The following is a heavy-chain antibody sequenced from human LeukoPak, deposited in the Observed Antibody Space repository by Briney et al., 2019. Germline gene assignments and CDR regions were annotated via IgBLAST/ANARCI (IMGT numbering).Heavy chain of an antibody. Sequence: PGGSLRLSCAASGFSFSSYNMNWVRQAPGKGLEWVSSITTSSTYTFYADSVKGRFTISRDNAKNSLYLQMNSLRSDDTAVYYCARAGLVKRRNWFDPWGQGTLATVSS. CDR3: ARAGLVKRRNWFDP. D-gene: IGHD6-6*01. CDR2: ITTSSTYT. V-gene: IGHV3-21*04. J-gene: IGHJ5*02. CDR1: GFSFSSYN.